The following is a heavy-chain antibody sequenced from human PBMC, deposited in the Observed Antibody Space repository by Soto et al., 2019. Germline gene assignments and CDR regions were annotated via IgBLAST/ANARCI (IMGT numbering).Heavy chain of an antibody. D-gene: IGHD1-7*01. CDR1: GVSISSGSYY. J-gene: IGHJ4*02. Sequence: QVQLQESGPGLVKPSQTLSLTCTVSGVSISSGSYYWSWIRQPPGKGLEWIGFMSYSGITSYNASLKSRITMSVDTSKFQFSLSLSFVTAAATAVYYCATMGTPATGLYYFDNWGQGTLVTVSS. V-gene: IGHV4-30-4*01. CDR2: MSYSGIT. CDR3: ATMGTPATGLYYFDN.